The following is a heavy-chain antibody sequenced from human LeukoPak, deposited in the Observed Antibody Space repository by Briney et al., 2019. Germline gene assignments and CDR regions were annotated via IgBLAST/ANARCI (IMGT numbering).Heavy chain of an antibody. J-gene: IGHJ5*02. CDR1: GGSFSGYY. V-gene: IGHV4-34*01. CDR2: INHSGST. CDR3: ARGRKLGGITGTRSVGHWFDP. D-gene: IGHD1-7*01. Sequence: PSETLSLTCAVYGGSFSGYYWSWIRQPPGKGLEWIGEINHSGSTNYNPSLKSRVTISVDTSKNQFSLKLSSVTAADTAVYYCARGRKLGGITGTRSVGHWFDPWGQGTLVTVSS.